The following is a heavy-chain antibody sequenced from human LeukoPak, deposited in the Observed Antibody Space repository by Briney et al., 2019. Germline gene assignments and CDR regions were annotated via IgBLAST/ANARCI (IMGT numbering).Heavy chain of an antibody. V-gene: IGHV4-4*02. CDR2: IYHSGST. J-gene: IGHJ4*02. CDR3: AREIGYCSGGSCPLAY. Sequence: SETLSLTCAVSGGSISSSNWWSWVRQPPGKGLEWIGEIYHSGSTNYNPSLKSRVTISVDKSKNQFSLKLSSVTAADTAVYYCAREIGYCSGGSCPLAYWGQGTLVTVSS. D-gene: IGHD2-15*01. CDR1: GGSISSSNW.